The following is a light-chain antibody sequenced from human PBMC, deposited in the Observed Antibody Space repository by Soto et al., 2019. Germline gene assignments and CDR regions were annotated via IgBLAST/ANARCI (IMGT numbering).Light chain of an antibody. CDR3: QQYHKFWT. V-gene: IGKV1-5*03. CDR1: QSVGSW. CDR2: KAS. Sequence: DSQMTQSPSTLAASLGYRVTITFRASQSVGSWLAWYQQKPGKAPKLLIYKASRLESGVPSRFSGSESGTEFTLTISNLQPDDFATYYCQQYHKFWTFGQGTKVDI. J-gene: IGKJ1*01.